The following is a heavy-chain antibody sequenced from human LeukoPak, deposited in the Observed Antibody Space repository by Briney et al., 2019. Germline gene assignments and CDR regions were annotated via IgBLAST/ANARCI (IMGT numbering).Heavy chain of an antibody. V-gene: IGHV3-21*01. CDR3: ARDYGDYEYYFDY. J-gene: IGHJ4*02. Sequence: GGSLRLSCAASGFTFSSCSMNWVRQAPGKGLEWVSSISSSSSYIYYADSVKGRFTISRDNAKNSLYLQMNSLRAEDTAVYYCARDYGDYEYYFDYWGQGTLVTVSS. CDR1: GFTFSSCS. CDR2: ISSSSSYI. D-gene: IGHD4-17*01.